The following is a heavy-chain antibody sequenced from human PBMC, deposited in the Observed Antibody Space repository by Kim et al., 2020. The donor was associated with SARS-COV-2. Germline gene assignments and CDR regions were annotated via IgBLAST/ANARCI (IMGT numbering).Heavy chain of an antibody. Sequence: GGSLRLSCAASGFTFSSYSMNWVRQAPGKGLEWVSYISSSSSTIYYADSVKGRFTISRDNAKNSLYLQMNSLRDEDTAVYYCAREGYYYDSSRWYFDYWGQGTLVTVSS. CDR1: GFTFSSYS. J-gene: IGHJ4*02. D-gene: IGHD3-22*01. V-gene: IGHV3-48*02. CDR2: ISSSSSTI. CDR3: AREGYYYDSSRWYFDY.